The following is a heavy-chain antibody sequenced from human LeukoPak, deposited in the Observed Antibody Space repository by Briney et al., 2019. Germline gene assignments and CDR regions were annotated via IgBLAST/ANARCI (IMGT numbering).Heavy chain of an antibody. Sequence: GGSLRLSCAASGFTFSSYAMSWVRQAPGKGLEWVSAISGSDGSTYYADSVKGRFTISRDNSKNTLYLQMNSLRAEDTAVYYCAKDKSRSSGPRDWFDPWGQGTLVTVSS. V-gene: IGHV3-23*01. J-gene: IGHJ5*02. D-gene: IGHD3-22*01. CDR1: GFTFSSYA. CDR3: AKDKSRSSGPRDWFDP. CDR2: ISGSDGST.